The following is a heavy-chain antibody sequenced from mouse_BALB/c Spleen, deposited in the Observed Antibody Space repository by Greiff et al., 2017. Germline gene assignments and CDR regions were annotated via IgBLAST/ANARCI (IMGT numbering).Heavy chain of an antibody. CDR3: ASPYGYDRSAWFAY. V-gene: IGHV7-3*02. CDR2: IRNKANGYTT. CDR1: GFTFTDYY. Sequence: EVKLMESGGGLVQPGGSLRLSCATSGFTFTDYYMSWVRQPPGKALEWLGFIRNKANGYTTEYSASVKGRFTISRDNSQSILYLQMNTLRAEDSATYYCASPYGYDRSAWFAYWGQGTLVTVSA. J-gene: IGHJ3*01. D-gene: IGHD2-2*01.